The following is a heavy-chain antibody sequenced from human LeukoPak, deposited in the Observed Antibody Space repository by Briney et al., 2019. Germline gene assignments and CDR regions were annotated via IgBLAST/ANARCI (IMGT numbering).Heavy chain of an antibody. V-gene: IGHV3-30-3*01. CDR2: ISYDGSNK. Sequence: GGSLRLSCAASGFTFSSYAMHWVRQAPGKGLEWVAVISYDGSNKYYADSLKGRFTISRDNAKNSLYLQMNSLRAEDTAVYYCARRYCSSTSCYRAAAFDIWGQGTMVTVSS. J-gene: IGHJ3*02. CDR1: GFTFSSYA. D-gene: IGHD2-2*01. CDR3: ARRYCSSTSCYRAAAFDI.